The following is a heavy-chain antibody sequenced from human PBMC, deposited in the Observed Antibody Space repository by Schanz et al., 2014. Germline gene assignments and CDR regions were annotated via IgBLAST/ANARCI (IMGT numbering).Heavy chain of an antibody. D-gene: IGHD6-19*01. J-gene: IGHJ6*02. CDR1: GGTFSSYT. CDR2: IIPVLNIA. V-gene: IGHV1-69*02. CDR3: TRLRRADPNGFDV. Sequence: VQSVQSGAEVKKPGSSVKVSCKLSGGTFSSYTISWMRQAPGQGLEWMGKIIPVLNIATYAQRFQDRLTITADKSMNITYMELSSLGTEDTAVYYCTRLRRADPNGFDVWGQGTTVTVS.